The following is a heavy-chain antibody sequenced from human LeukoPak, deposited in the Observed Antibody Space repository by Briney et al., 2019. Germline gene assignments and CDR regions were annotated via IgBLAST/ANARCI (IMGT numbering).Heavy chain of an antibody. CDR3: ARGYYSDYGYLDY. V-gene: IGHV3-66*01. CDR1: GFTFSSYG. CDR2: IYSGGST. J-gene: IGHJ4*02. D-gene: IGHD4-11*01. Sequence: GGSPRLSCAASGFTFSSYGMHWVRQAPGKGLEWVSGIYSGGSTHYADSVKGRFTISRDNSKNTLSLQMNSLRAEDTAVYYCARGYYSDYGYLDYWGQGTLVTVSS.